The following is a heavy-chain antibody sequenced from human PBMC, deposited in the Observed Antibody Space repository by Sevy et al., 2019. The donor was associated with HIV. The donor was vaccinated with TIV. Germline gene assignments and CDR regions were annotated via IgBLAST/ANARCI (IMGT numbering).Heavy chain of an antibody. Sequence: LSLTCAASGFTFSTYAMSWVRQTPGKGLQWVSVISDSGDSTYYADSVKGRFTISRDNSKNTMYLQMNSLRAEDTAGYYLGGRPGFWRGYPTGGYGRWGQRTTVTVSS. CDR1: GFTFSTYA. J-gene: IGHJ6*01. CDR2: ISDSGDST. V-gene: IGHV3-23*01. D-gene: IGHD3-3*01. CDR3: GGRPGFWRGYPTGGYGR.